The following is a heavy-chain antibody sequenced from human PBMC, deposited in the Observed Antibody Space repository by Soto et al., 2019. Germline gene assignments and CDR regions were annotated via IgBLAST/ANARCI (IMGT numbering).Heavy chain of an antibody. D-gene: IGHD3-16*01. V-gene: IGHV3-23*01. CDR1: GFTFNSYA. J-gene: IGHJ6*02. CDR2: ISGSGGYT. Sequence: EVQLLESGGGLEQPGGSLSLSCAASGFTFNSYAMTWVRQAPRKVLEWVSAISGSGGYTYYADSVKGRFTISRDNAKNTLFLQMNSLTAEDTAIYYCAKERYYDYVWETYDYYGLDVWGQGATVTVSS. CDR3: AKERYYDYVWETYDYYGLDV.